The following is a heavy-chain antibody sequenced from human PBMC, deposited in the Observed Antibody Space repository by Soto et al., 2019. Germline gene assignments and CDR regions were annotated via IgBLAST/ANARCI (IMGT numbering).Heavy chain of an antibody. CDR2: MNPNSGNT. D-gene: IGHD6-19*01. Sequence: ASVKVSCKASGYTFSSSDTNWVRQATGQGLEWMGWMNPNSGNTGYAQKFQSRVTMTRNTSIRTAYMVLSSQRSEDTAVYYCASPPSVWYNYRVRVTVVTDSS. CDR3: ASPPSVWYNY. J-gene: IGHJ4*02. CDR1: GYTFSSSD. V-gene: IGHV1-8*01.